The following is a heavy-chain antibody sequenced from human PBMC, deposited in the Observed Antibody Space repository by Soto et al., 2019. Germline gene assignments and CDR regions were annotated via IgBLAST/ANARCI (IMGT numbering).Heavy chain of an antibody. CDR2: IYYSGST. CDR1: GGSISSGGYY. J-gene: IGHJ4*02. D-gene: IGHD1-1*01. CDR3: AREDIGTTYYFDY. V-gene: IGHV4-31*03. Sequence: SETLSLTCPVSGGSISSGGYYWSWIRQHPGKGLEWIGYIYYSGSTYYNPSLKSRVTISVDTSKNQFSLKLSSVTAADTAVYYCAREDIGTTYYFDYWGQGTLVTVSS.